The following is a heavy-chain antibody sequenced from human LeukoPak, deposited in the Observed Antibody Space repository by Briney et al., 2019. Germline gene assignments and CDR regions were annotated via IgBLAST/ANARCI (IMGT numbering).Heavy chain of an antibody. CDR3: ARTSYDSSGYYTVLRD. Sequence: SETLSLTCSVSGGSISSSSYYWGWIRQPPGKGLEWIGSIYHSGSTYYNPSLKSRVTISVDTSKNQFSLKLSSVTAADTAVYYCARTSYDSSGYYTVLRDWGQGTLVTVSS. CDR2: IYHSGST. CDR1: GGSISSSSYY. D-gene: IGHD3-22*01. V-gene: IGHV4-39*07. J-gene: IGHJ4*02.